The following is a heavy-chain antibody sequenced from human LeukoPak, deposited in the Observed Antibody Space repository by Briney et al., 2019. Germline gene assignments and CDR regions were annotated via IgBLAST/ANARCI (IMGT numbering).Heavy chain of an antibody. J-gene: IGHJ4*02. CDR3: ARDPDDSNAYDYFDY. CDR1: GFTFSSYW. D-gene: IGHD3-22*01. CDR2: IKQDGSEK. V-gene: IGHV3-7*01. Sequence: GGSLRLSCAASGFTFSSYWMSWVRQAPGKGLEWVATIKQDGSEKNYVDSVKGRFTISRDSAKNSLYLQMVSLRAEDTAVYYCARDPDDSNAYDYFDYWGQGTLVTVSS.